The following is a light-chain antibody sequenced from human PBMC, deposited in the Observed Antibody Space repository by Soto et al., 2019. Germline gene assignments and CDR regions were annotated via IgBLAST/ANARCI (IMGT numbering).Light chain of an antibody. V-gene: IGKV1-39*01. J-gene: IGKJ1*01. CDR3: QQTDTFPRT. CDR1: QSISSY. CDR2: AAS. Sequence: DIQMTQSPSSLSASVGDRVTITCRASQSISSYLNWYQHKPGKAPKLLIYAASSLQTGVPSRFSDSRSGTDFALTISSLQREDFATYYCQQTDTFPRTFGQGTKVEMK.